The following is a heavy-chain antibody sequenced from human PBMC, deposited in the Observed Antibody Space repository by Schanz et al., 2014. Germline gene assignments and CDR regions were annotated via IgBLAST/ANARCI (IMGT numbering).Heavy chain of an antibody. J-gene: IGHJ6*03. CDR1: GFIFRSFG. Sequence: QGQLVESGGGVVQPGKSLRLSCATSGFIFRSFGIHWVRQAPGKGLEWVAVIWSDGTNEYYADSVKGRFTISRDSSKYTVYLQMNRLRADDTAVYYCAKGAYYNYYMDVWGNGTTVTVSS. D-gene: IGHD1-26*01. CDR2: IWSDGTNE. V-gene: IGHV3-33*06. CDR3: AKGAYYNYYMDV.